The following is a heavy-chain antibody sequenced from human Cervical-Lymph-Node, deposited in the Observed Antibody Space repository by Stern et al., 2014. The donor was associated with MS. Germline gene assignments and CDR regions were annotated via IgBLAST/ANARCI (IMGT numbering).Heavy chain of an antibody. CDR1: GYTFTTYY. CDR3: ARELSVDPAVVGQIYFDY. V-gene: IGHV1-46*01. D-gene: IGHD5-18*01. CDR2: INPRSGSA. J-gene: IGHJ4*02. Sequence: VHLVESGAEVKKPGASVRVSCKASGYTFTTYYMHWVRQAPGQGLEWMGIINPRSGSASYAQKFQGRVIMTRETSTSTVYMELSSLRSDDTAVYYCARELSVDPAVVGQIYFDYWGQGTLVTVSS.